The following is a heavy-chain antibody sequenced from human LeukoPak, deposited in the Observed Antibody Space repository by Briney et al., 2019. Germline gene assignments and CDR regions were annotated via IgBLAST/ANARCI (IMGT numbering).Heavy chain of an antibody. CDR1: GYTLTELS. CDR3: ATGRYSYGLFDY. D-gene: IGHD5-18*01. Sequence: ASVKVSCKVSGYTLTELSMHWVRQAPGKGLEWMGGFDPEDGETIYAQKFQGRVTMTEDTSTDTAYIELSSLRSEDTAVYYCATGRYSYGLFDYWGQGTLVTVSS. CDR2: FDPEDGET. J-gene: IGHJ4*02. V-gene: IGHV1-24*01.